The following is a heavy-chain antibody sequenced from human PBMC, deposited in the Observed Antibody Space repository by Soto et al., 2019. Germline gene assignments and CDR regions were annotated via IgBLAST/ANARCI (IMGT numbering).Heavy chain of an antibody. CDR1: GYTFTSYY. CDR3: ARDAVGVDTAMVRLNY. J-gene: IGHJ4*02. V-gene: IGHV1-46*01. D-gene: IGHD5-18*01. CDR2: INPSGGST. Sequence: QVQLVQSGAEVKKPGASVKVSCKASGYTFTSYYMHWVRQAPGQGLEWMGIINPSGGSTSYEQKFQGRVTMTRDTSTSTVYMELSSLRSEDTAVYYCARDAVGVDTAMVRLNYWGQGTLVTVSS.